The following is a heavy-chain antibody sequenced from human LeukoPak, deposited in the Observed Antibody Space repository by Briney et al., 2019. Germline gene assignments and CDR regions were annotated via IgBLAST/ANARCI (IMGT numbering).Heavy chain of an antibody. CDR2: ISAYNGNT. CDR1: GYTFTSYG. Sequence: ALVTVSCKASGYTFTSYGISWRRQAPGQGLEWMGWISAYNGNTNYAQKLQGKVTMTTDTSTSPAYMELRSLRSDDTAVYYCARALLYAPTYYDSSGLTLAYFDYWGQGTLVTVSS. V-gene: IGHV1-18*01. J-gene: IGHJ4*02. D-gene: IGHD3-22*01. CDR3: ARALLYAPTYYDSSGLTLAYFDY.